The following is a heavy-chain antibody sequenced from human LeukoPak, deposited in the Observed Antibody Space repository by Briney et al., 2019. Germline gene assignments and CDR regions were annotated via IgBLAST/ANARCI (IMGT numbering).Heavy chain of an antibody. CDR1: GFTFSSYA. J-gene: IGHJ4*02. Sequence: GGSLRLSCAASGFTFSSYAMSWVRQAPGKGLEWVASISGSGSSIHYKESVRGRFTISRDNSMNSVYLQMNSLRAEDTAVYYCARDYGDYWGQGTLVTVSS. D-gene: IGHD3-10*01. V-gene: IGHV3-21*01. CDR2: ISGSGSSI. CDR3: ARDYGDY.